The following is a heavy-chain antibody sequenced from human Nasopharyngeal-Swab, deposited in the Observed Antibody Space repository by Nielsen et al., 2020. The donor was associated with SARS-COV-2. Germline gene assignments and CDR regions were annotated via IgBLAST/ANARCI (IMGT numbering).Heavy chain of an antibody. D-gene: IGHD4-17*01. CDR1: GGSVSSGSYY. J-gene: IGHJ6*03. Sequence: SETLSLTCTVSGGSVSSGSYYWSWIRQPPGKGLEWIGYIYYSGSTNYNPSLKSRVTISVDTSKNQFSLKLSSVTAADTAVYYCARVKYGDSTGYYYHYMDVWGKGTTVTVSS. V-gene: IGHV4-61*01. CDR3: ARVKYGDSTGYYYHYMDV. CDR2: IYYSGST.